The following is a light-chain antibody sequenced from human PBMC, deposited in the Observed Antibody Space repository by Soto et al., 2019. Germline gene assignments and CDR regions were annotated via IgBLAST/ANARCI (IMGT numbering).Light chain of an antibody. CDR1: QSIRSN. Sequence: EVVMTQSPATLSVSPGEGATLYCRASQSIRSNLAWYQKKPGQSHRLLIYGASTRATAVPARFSGSGSGTEFTLTISSLQSEDFAVYYCQQYENWPLTFGGGTQVEIK. V-gene: IGKV3-15*01. J-gene: IGKJ4*01. CDR2: GAS. CDR3: QQYENWPLT.